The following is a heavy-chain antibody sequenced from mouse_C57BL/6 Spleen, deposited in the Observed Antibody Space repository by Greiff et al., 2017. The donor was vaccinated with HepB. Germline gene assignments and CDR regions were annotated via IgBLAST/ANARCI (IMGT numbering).Heavy chain of an antibody. Sequence: QVQLQQSGAELVRPGSSVKLSCKASGYTFTSYWMHWVKQRPIQGLEWIGNIDPSDSETHYNQKFKDKATLTVDKSSSTAYMQLSSLTSEDSAVYYCAREDYVYLADWGQGTLVTVSA. J-gene: IGHJ3*01. CDR3: AREDYVYLAD. D-gene: IGHD2-2*01. CDR1: GYTFTSYW. V-gene: IGHV1-52*01. CDR2: IDPSDSET.